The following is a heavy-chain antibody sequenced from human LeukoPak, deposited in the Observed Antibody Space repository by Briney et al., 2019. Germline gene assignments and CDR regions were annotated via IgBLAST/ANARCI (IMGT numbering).Heavy chain of an antibody. Sequence: GGSLRLSCAASGFTFSDHAMTWVRQPPGKGLEWVSAISGGGHSTYYADSVRGRFTVSRDNSKDTLSLQMNSLTAEDTAFYFCARDAWGYYDSSGYSFGSQYYMDVWGSGTTVTVSS. CDR2: ISGGGHST. CDR3: ARDAWGYYDSSGYSFGSQYYMDV. J-gene: IGHJ6*03. D-gene: IGHD3-22*01. CDR1: GFTFSDHA. V-gene: IGHV3-23*01.